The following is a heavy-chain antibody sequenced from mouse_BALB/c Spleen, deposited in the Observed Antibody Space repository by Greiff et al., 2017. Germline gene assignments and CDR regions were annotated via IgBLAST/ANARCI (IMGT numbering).Heavy chain of an antibody. Sequence: EVQLQESGPGLVKPSQSLSLTCTVTGYSITSDYAWNWIRQFPGNKLEWMGYISYSGSTSYNPSLKSRISITRDTSKNQFFLQLNSVTTEDTATYYCARGGNYEGYYYAMDYGGQGTSVTVSS. CDR3: ARGGNYEGYYYAMDY. CDR1: GYSITSDYA. CDR2: ISYSGST. V-gene: IGHV3-2*02. D-gene: IGHD2-1*01. J-gene: IGHJ4*01.